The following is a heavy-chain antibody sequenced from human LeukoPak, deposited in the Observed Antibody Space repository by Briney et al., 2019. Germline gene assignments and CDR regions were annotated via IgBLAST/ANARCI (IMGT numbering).Heavy chain of an antibody. J-gene: IGHJ3*01. CDR3: ARPMMVGDDAFDF. CDR1: GGSISSGGYY. V-gene: IGHV4-31*03. CDR2: IYYSGST. D-gene: IGHD3-22*01. Sequence: SQTLSLTCTVSGGSISSGGYYWSWIRQHPGKGLEWIGYIYYSGSTYYNPSLKSRVTISVVTSKNQFSLKLSSVTAADTAVYYCARPMMVGDDAFDFWGQGTMVTVSS.